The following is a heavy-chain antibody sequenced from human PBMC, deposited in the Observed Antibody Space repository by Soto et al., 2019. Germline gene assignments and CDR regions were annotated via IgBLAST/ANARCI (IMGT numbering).Heavy chain of an antibody. Sequence: GGSLRLSCAASGFTFSSYWMHWVRQAPGKGLVWVSRINSDGSSTSYADSVKGRFTISRDNAKNTLYLQMNSLRAADTAVYYCARVVVRAAGNRWAFDYWGQGTLVTVSS. CDR1: GFTFSSYW. D-gene: IGHD6-13*01. CDR2: INSDGSST. J-gene: IGHJ4*02. CDR3: ARVVVRAAGNRWAFDY. V-gene: IGHV3-74*01.